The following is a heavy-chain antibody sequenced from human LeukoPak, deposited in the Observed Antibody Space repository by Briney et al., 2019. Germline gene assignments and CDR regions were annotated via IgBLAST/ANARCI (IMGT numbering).Heavy chain of an antibody. Sequence: SGTLSLTCAVSGGSISSRNWWSWVRQPPGKGLEWIGEIYHSGSTNYNPSLNSRVTISVDKSKNQFSLKLSSVTAADTAVYYFAREGGPYRPLDYSGQGTLVTVSS. V-gene: IGHV4-4*02. CDR2: IYHSGST. CDR3: AREGGPYRPLDY. J-gene: IGHJ4*02. CDR1: GGSISSRNW.